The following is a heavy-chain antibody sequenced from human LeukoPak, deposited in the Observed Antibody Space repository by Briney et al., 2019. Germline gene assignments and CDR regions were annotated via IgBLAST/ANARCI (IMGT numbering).Heavy chain of an antibody. Sequence: PSETLSLTCTVSGDSISSSSYYWGWIRQPPGKGLEWIGSIYYSGSTYYNPSLKSRVTISVDTSKNQFSLKLSSVTAADTAVYYCARGSGGYDDFDYWGQGTLVTVSS. CDR1: GDSISSSSYY. D-gene: IGHD5-12*01. J-gene: IGHJ4*02. CDR2: IYYSGST. CDR3: ARGSGGYDDFDY. V-gene: IGHV4-39*07.